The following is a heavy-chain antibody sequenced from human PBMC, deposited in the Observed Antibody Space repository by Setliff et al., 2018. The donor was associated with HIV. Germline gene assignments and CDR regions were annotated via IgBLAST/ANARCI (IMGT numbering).Heavy chain of an antibody. CDR2: MYYSGST. CDR3: ARKGSSSRYQEYYYDF. Sequence: SETLSLTCTVSGVSISTSYWWCWIRQTPGKGLEWIVYMYYSGSTNYNPSLKSRVTMSVDTSKNRFYLKLNSVTALDTAVYYCARKGSSSRYQEYYYDFWGQGTLVTVSS. V-gene: IGHV4-28*06. J-gene: IGHJ4*02. CDR1: GVSISTSYW. D-gene: IGHD6-13*01.